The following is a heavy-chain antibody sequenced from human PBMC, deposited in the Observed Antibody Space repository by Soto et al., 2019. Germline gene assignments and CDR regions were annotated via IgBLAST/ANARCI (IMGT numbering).Heavy chain of an antibody. CDR2: VFHIGST. CDR3: ARGGDYDNYFGP. Sequence: QEQLHESGPRLVKPSQTLSLVCTVSGGHLSSGGYYWAWIRQHPGKGLEWIGHVFHIGSTHYNTALKERLSMSVDTSKNPFSLNLSSVTAADTAVYYCARGGDYDNYFGPWGKGILVTVSS. CDR1: GGHLSSGGYY. V-gene: IGHV4-31*03. D-gene: IGHD4-17*01. J-gene: IGHJ5*02.